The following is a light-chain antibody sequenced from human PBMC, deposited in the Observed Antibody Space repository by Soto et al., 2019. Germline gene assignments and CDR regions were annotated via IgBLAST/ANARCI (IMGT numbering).Light chain of an antibody. Sequence: EIVMTQSPGTLSVSPGERATLSCRASQSVSSNLAWYQQKPGQAPRLLIYGASTRATGIPARFSGRGSGTEFTLTISSLQSEDVAVYYCQLYGPSLTWPFGQGTKVDIK. J-gene: IGKJ1*01. CDR2: GAS. V-gene: IGKV3-15*01. CDR1: QSVSSN. CDR3: QLYGPSLTWP.